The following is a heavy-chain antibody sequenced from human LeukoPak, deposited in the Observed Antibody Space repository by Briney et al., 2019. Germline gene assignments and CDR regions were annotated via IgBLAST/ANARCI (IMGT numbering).Heavy chain of an antibody. CDR2: INTSGNT. V-gene: IGHV4-4*07. D-gene: IGHD1-26*01. Sequence: SETLSLTCTVSGGSISSYYWSWIRQPAGKGLEWIGRINTSGNTNYNPSLKSRVTMSVDTSKSQFSLNLGSVTAADTAVYYCSRTNLPATTGGSDYWGQGTLVTVSS. J-gene: IGHJ4*02. CDR1: GGSISSYY. CDR3: SRTNLPATTGGSDY.